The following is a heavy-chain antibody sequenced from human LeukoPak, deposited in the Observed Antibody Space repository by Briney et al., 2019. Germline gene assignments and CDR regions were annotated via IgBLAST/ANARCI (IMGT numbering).Heavy chain of an antibody. D-gene: IGHD5-12*01. J-gene: IGHJ4*02. CDR1: GYTFTSYG. Sequence: ASVKVSCKASGYTFTSYGISWVRQAPGQGLEWMGWISAYNGNTNYAQKLQGRVTMTTDTSTSTAYMELRSLRSDDTAVYYGAREESVVATGITGDYWGQGTLVTVSS. CDR2: ISAYNGNT. V-gene: IGHV1-18*01. CDR3: AREESVVATGITGDY.